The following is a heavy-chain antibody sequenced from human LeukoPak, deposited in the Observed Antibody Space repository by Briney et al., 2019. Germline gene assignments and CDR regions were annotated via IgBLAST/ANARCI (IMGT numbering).Heavy chain of an antibody. V-gene: IGHV4-59*01. Sequence: SETLSLTCTVSGGSISSYYWSWIRQPPGKGLEWIGYIYYSGSTNYNPSLKSRVTISVDTSKNQFSLKLSSVTAADTAVYYCARDNGYYDYVWGSYRLGTAFDIWGQGTMVTVSS. CDR2: IYYSGST. CDR1: GGSISSYY. CDR3: ARDNGYYDYVWGSYRLGTAFDI. J-gene: IGHJ3*02. D-gene: IGHD3-16*02.